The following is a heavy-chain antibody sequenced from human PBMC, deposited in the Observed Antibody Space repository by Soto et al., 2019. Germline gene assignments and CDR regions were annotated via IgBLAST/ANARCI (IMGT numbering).Heavy chain of an antibody. V-gene: IGHV1-46*01. CDR3: ARGLVVVVAVKEGWFDS. J-gene: IGHJ5*01. D-gene: IGHD2-15*01. CDR1: GYTFTSYY. CDR2: INPSGGST. Sequence: ASVKVSCKASGYTFTSYYMHWVRQAPGQGLEWMGIINPSGGSTSYAQKFQGRVTMTRDTSTSTVYMELSSLRSEDTAVYYCARGLVVVVAVKEGWFDSWGQGTLVTVSS.